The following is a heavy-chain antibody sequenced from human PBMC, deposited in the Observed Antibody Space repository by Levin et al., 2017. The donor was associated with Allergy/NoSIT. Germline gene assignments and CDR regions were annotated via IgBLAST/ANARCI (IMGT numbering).Heavy chain of an antibody. J-gene: IGHJ3*02. CDR3: ARQGYSDGFEDAFDI. CDR1: GGSISSSSYY. D-gene: IGHD5-18*01. CDR2: IYYSGST. V-gene: IGHV4-39*01. Sequence: PSETLSLTCTVSGGSISSSSYYWGWIRQPPGKGLEWIGSIYYSGSTYYNPSLKSRVTISVDTSKNQFSLKLSSVTAADTAVYYCARQGYSDGFEDAFDIWGQGTMVTVSS.